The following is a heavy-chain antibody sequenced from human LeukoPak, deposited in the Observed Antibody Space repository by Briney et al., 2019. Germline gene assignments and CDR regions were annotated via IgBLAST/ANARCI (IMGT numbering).Heavy chain of an antibody. CDR2: IYYSGST. V-gene: IGHV4-34*01. CDR3: ARVGVDCSGGSCYNWFDP. J-gene: IGHJ5*02. D-gene: IGHD2-15*01. Sequence: SETLSLTCAVYGGSFSGYYWSWIRQPPGKGLEWIGSIYYSGSTYYNPSLKSRVTISVDTSKNQFSLKLSSVTAADTAVYYCARVGVDCSGGSCYNWFDPWGQGTLVTVSS. CDR1: GGSFSGYY.